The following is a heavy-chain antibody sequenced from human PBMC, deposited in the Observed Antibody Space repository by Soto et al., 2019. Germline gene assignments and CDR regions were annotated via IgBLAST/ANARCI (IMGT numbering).Heavy chain of an antibody. J-gene: IGHJ4*02. CDR2: IYYSGST. D-gene: IGHD1-26*01. CDR3: ERDRRSYYGIDY. Sequence: SETLSLTCTVSGGSVSSGSYYWSWIRQPPGKGLEWIGYIYYSGSTNYNPSLKSRVTISVDTSKNQFSLKLSSVTAAETAVYYCERDRRSYYGIDYWGQGTLVTVSS. CDR1: GGSVSSGSYY. V-gene: IGHV4-61*01.